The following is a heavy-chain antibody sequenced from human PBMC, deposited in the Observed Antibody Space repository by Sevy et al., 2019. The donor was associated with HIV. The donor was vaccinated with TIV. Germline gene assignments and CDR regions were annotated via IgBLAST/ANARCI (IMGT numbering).Heavy chain of an antibody. CDR3: EKEGYYSATHSADWFDP. V-gene: IGHV3-30*04. J-gene: IGHJ5*02. Sequence: GGSLRLSCSASGFNISPYALHWVRQTPGKGLQWLAVISKDGTNKDYADFVKGRFSLSRDNSKNTLYLQMSKLRPEDTAVYYCEKEGYYSATHSADWFDPWGQGTLVTVSS. CDR2: ISKDGTNK. CDR1: GFNISPYA. D-gene: IGHD2-15*01.